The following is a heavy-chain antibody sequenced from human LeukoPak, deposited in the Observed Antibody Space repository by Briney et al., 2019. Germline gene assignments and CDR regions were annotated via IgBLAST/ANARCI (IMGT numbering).Heavy chain of an antibody. Sequence: PSETLSLTCSVSGGSISNYYWSWIRQPPGKGLEWLGYVYNSGSTHYNPSLKSRVTISADTSKNQFSLTLTSVTAADTAVYYCARSGGTWSYNYWGQGTLVTVSS. D-gene: IGHD1-26*01. V-gene: IGHV4-59*01. CDR1: GGSISNYY. CDR2: VYNSGST. CDR3: ARSGGTWSYNY. J-gene: IGHJ4*02.